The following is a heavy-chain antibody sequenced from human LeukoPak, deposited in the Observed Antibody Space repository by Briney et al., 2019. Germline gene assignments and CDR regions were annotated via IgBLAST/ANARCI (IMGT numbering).Heavy chain of an antibody. CDR1: GYTFTSYD. J-gene: IGHJ5*02. CDR2: MNPNSGNT. V-gene: IGHV1-8*03. Sequence: ASVKVSCKASGYTFTSYDINWVRQATGQGLEWMGWMNPNSGNTGYAQKFQGRVTITRNTSISTAYMELSSLRSEDTAVYYCARARRYCSSTSCSHGFDPWGQGTLVTVSS. D-gene: IGHD2-2*01. CDR3: ARARRYCSSTSCSHGFDP.